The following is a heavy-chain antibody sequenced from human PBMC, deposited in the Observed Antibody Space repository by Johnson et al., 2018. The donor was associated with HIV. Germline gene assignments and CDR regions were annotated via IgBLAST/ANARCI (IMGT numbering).Heavy chain of an antibody. Sequence: VQLVESGGGVVRPGGSLRLSCAASGFTFNDYGMSWVRQVPGKGLEWVSGINWNGGSTGYADSVKGRFTISRDNSDNTLFLQMNSLRADDTAMYYCSLSTSWSIAFDIWGQGTMVTVSS. CDR1: GFTFNDYG. CDR3: SLSTSWSIAFDI. V-gene: IGHV3-20*04. J-gene: IGHJ3*02. D-gene: IGHD6-13*01. CDR2: INWNGGST.